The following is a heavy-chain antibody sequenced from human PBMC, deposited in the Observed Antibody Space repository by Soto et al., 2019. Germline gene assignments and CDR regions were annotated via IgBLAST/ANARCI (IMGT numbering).Heavy chain of an antibody. CDR3: AGMPYTSGLRFDP. CDR2: MTGDGRTT. D-gene: IGHD6-19*01. V-gene: IGHV3-74*03. Sequence: GGSLRLSCAASGFTFGDYWMHWVRQPPGKGPEWVSRMTGDGRTTQYADSVKGRFTAFRSNNQCSLKLKSVTAADTAVYFCAGMPYTSGLRFDPWGPGTLVTVSS. CDR1: GFTFGDYW. J-gene: IGHJ5*02.